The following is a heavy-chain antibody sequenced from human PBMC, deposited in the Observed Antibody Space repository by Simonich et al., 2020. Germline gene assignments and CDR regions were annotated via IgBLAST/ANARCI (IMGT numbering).Heavy chain of an antibody. V-gene: IGHV3-48*03. D-gene: IGHD6-6*01. CDR1: GFTFSSYE. Sequence: EVQLVESGGGLVQPGGSLRLSCAASGFTFSSYEMNWVRQAPGKGLEWVSYIISSGSTIYYADSVKGRLTISRDNAKNSLYLQMNSLRAEDTAVYYCARDFRLQLVEIGTYYYYGMDVWGQGTTVTVSS. J-gene: IGHJ6*02. CDR3: ARDFRLQLVEIGTYYYYGMDV. CDR2: IISSGSTI.